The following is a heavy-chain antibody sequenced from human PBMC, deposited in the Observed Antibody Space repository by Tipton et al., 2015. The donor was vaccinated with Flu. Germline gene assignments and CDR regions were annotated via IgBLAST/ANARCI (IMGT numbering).Heavy chain of an antibody. D-gene: IGHD3-10*01. CDR1: GGTFSSYA. V-gene: IGHV1-69*01. CDR2: IIPIFGTA. Sequence: QVQLVQSGAEVKKPGSSVKVSCKASGGTFSSYAISWVRQAPGQGLEWMGGIIPIFGTANYAQKFQGRVTITADESTSTAYMELSSLRSEDTAVYYCAGGGRPRGYYYYGMDVWGQGTTVTVSS. J-gene: IGHJ6*02. CDR3: AGGGRPRGYYYYGMDV.